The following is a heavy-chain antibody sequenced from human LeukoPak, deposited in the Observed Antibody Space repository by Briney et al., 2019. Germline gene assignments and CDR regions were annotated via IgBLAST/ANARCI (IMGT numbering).Heavy chain of an antibody. CDR1: GFTFNDYY. CDR2: ISSGGSTT. J-gene: IGHJ4*02. CDR3: ARELRRSSGYYHALGY. V-gene: IGHV3-11*01. Sequence: PGRSLRLSCAASGFTFNDYYMSWIRQAPGKGLEWVSYISSGGSTTYYADSVKGRFTISGDNAENSLSLQMDSLRAEDTAVYYCARELRRSSGYYHALGYWGQGTLVTVSS. D-gene: IGHD3-22*01.